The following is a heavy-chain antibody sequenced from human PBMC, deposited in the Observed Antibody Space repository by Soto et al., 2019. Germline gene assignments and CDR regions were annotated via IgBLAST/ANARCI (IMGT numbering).Heavy chain of an antibody. D-gene: IGHD2-15*01. CDR3: ARGRYYGLDV. CDR1: DFTVSTSY. J-gene: IGHJ6*02. V-gene: IGHV3-53*01. CDR2: IYSGGST. Sequence: EVQLVESGGGLIQPGGSLRLSCAASDFTVSTSYMNWVRQAPGKGLECVSIIYSGGSTYYADSVKGRFTISRDSSKNTLYLQMNNLRAEDKAVYFCARGRYYGLDVWGQGTTVTVSS.